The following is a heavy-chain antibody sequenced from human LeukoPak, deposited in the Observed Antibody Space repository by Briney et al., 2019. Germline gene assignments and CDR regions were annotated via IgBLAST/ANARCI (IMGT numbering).Heavy chain of an antibody. CDR3: ARDRPYDLRSGQSDR. V-gene: IGHV1-18*01. Sequence: ASVKVSCKASGYTFTSYGISWVRQAPGQGLEWMGWISAYNGNTNYAQKLQGRVTMTTDTSTSTAYMELRSLRSDDTAVYYCARDRPYDLRSGQSDRWGQGTLVTVSS. J-gene: IGHJ4*02. CDR1: GYTFTSYG. D-gene: IGHD3-3*01. CDR2: ISAYNGNT.